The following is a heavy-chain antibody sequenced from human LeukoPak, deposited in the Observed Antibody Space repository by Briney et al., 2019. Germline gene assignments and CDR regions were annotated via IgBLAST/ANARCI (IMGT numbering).Heavy chain of an antibody. V-gene: IGHV4-34*01. CDR2: INHSGSA. J-gene: IGHJ4*02. D-gene: IGHD6-13*01. CDR3: ARVREGIADAGTATFSFFFDY. Sequence: SETLSLTCAVYGGSFSGYYWSWIRQPPGKGLEWIGEINHSGSANYNPSLKSRVTISADRSRNQFSLNVSSVTAADTAVYYCARVREGIADAGTATFSFFFDYWGQGILVTVSS. CDR1: GGSFSGYY.